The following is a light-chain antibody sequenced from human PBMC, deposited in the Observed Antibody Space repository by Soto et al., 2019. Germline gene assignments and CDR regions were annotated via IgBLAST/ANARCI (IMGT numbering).Light chain of an antibody. CDR2: GAT. CDR1: QSVSIL. V-gene: IGKV3-15*01. CDR3: QLFDTWPRT. J-gene: IGKJ2*02. Sequence: ENVMTKSPAALSVSPGERATLSCRASQSVSILLAWYQQKPGQAPRLLIHGATTRATGVPARFSGCGSVTEFTLTITSLQSEDFAGYYCQLFDTWPRTFAHGTRLDIK.